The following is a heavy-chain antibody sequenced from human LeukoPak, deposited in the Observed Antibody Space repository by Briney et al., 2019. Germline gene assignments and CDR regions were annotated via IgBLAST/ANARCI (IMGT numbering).Heavy chain of an antibody. CDR2: INRDGSNT. Sequence: GGSLRLSCAASGLTFRSYWMHWVRQAPGKGLVCVSRINRDGSNTNYADSMKGRFTISRDNAKNTLYLQMNSLRAEDTALYYCVRDTSSYFDYWGQGTLVTVSS. CDR3: VRDTSSYFDY. J-gene: IGHJ4*02. V-gene: IGHV3-74*01. CDR1: GLTFRSYW.